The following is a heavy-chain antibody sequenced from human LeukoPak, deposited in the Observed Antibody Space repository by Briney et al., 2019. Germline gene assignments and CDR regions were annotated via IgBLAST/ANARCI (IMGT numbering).Heavy chain of an antibody. CDR2: IYYSGST. D-gene: IGHD3-9*01. J-gene: IGHJ4*02. CDR1: GGSISGYY. V-gene: IGHV4-59*12. CDR3: ARTNYDILTGYYIRAYYFDY. Sequence: SETLSLTCTVAGGSISGYYWSWIRQPPGKGLEWIGFIYYSGSTKYNPSLKSRVTISVDTSKNQFSLKLSSVTAADTAVYYCARTNYDILTGYYIRAYYFDYWGRGTLVSVSS.